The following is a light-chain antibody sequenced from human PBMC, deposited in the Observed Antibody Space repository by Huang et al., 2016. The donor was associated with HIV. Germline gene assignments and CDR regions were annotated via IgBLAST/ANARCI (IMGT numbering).Light chain of an antibody. Sequence: DIKMTQSPSSLAAFVGDRVTITCRASHYISTYLNWYQQRPGKAPKLLLYGTSNLQSGVPSRFSGSGSGTDFTLTISSLQPEDFATYFCQQSYSTPRTFGQGTKVEI. CDR2: GTS. CDR3: QQSYSTPRT. J-gene: IGKJ1*01. V-gene: IGKV1-39*01. CDR1: HYISTY.